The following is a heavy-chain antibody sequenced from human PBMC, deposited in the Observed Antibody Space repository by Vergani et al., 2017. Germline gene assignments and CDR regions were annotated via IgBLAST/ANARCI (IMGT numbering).Heavy chain of an antibody. CDR2: ISYDGSNK. CDR1: GFTFSSYA. Sequence: QVQLVESGGGVVQPGRSLRLSCAASGFTFSSYAMRWVRQAPGKGLEWVAVISYDGSNKYYADAVKGRFTITRDNSKNTLYLQMNSLRAEDTAVDYCAGDQWLAFDYWGQGTLVTVSS. J-gene: IGHJ4*02. CDR3: AGDQWLAFDY. D-gene: IGHD6-19*01. V-gene: IGHV3-30-3*01.